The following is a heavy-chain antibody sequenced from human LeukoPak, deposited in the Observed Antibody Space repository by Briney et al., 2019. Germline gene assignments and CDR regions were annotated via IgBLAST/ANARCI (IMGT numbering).Heavy chain of an antibody. CDR3: ARDLKGSLAAAGPLGY. CDR1: GYTFTGYY. V-gene: IGHV1-2*02. Sequence: ASVKVSCKASGYTFTGYYMHWVRQAPGQGLEWMGWINPNSGGTNYAQKFQGRVTMTRDTSISTAYMELSRLRSDDTAVYYCARDLKGSLAAAGPLGYWGQGTLVTVSS. CDR2: INPNSGGT. J-gene: IGHJ4*02. D-gene: IGHD6-13*01.